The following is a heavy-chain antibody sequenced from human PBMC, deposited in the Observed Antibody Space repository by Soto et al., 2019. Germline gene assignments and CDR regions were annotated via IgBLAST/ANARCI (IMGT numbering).Heavy chain of an antibody. V-gene: IGHV4-34*12. Sequence: SETLSLGCAVYGGSLSGYSRYWVRQPPGERVVWIGETIQSGSPNYNPSLKSRVTISVDTSKNQFSLKLNSVTAADTAVYYCARRVYYDVLTNWYFDSWVQGNMVT. CDR3: ARRVYYDVLTNWYFDS. CDR1: GGSLSGYS. D-gene: IGHD3-9*01. CDR2: TIQSGSP. J-gene: IGHJ4*02.